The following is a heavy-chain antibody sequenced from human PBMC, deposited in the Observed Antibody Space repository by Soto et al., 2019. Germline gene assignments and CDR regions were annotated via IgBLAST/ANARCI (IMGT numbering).Heavy chain of an antibody. J-gene: IGHJ6*02. Sequence: GGSLRLSCAASGFTFSSYWTHWVRQAPGKGLVWVSRINSDGSSTSYADSVKGRFTISRDNAKNTLYLQMNSLRAEDTAVYYCAREYSSSFYYYYYGMDVWGQGTTVTVSS. CDR3: AREYSSSFYYYYYGMDV. V-gene: IGHV3-74*01. D-gene: IGHD6-6*01. CDR2: INSDGSST. CDR1: GFTFSSYW.